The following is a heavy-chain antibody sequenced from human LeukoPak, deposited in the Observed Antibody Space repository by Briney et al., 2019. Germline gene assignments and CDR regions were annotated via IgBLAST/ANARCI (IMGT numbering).Heavy chain of an antibody. CDR3: ARDLEDSSGGGDY. CDR1: GFTVSSNY. J-gene: IGHJ4*02. Sequence: PGGSLRLSCAASGFTVSSNYMSWVRQAPGKGLEWVSVIYSGGSTYYADSVKGRFTISRDNSKNTLYLQMNCLRAEDTAVYYCARDLEDSSGGGDYWGQGTLVTVSS. D-gene: IGHD3-22*01. CDR2: IYSGGST. V-gene: IGHV3-53*01.